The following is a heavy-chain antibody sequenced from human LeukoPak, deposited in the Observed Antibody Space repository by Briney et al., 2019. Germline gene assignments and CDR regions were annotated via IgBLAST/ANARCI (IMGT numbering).Heavy chain of an antibody. CDR3: ARHVPDGSGSYYNEYRYGQFDY. D-gene: IGHD3-10*01. Sequence: SETLSLTCTVSGGSISSYYWSWIRQPPGKGLEWIGYIYYSGSTNYNPSLKSRVTISVDTSKNQFSLKLSSVTAADTAVYYCARHVPDGSGSYYNEYRYGQFDYWGQGTLVTVSS. V-gene: IGHV4-59*08. J-gene: IGHJ4*02. CDR2: IYYSGST. CDR1: GGSISSYY.